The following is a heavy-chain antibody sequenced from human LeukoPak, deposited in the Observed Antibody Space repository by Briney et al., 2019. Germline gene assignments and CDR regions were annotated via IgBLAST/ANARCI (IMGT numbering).Heavy chain of an antibody. J-gene: IGHJ4*02. D-gene: IGHD2-15*01. V-gene: IGHV4-39*01. CDR3: AAGKDIVVVVAATLEY. CDR1: GGSISGRRYY. CDR2: IHYDGAT. Sequence: SETLSLTCSVSGGSISGRRYYWGWIRQPPGRGLEWIGSIHYDGATYYNPSLKSRVTISIDTSKNQFSLKLSSVTAADTALYYCAAGKDIVVVVAATLEYWGQGTLVTVSS.